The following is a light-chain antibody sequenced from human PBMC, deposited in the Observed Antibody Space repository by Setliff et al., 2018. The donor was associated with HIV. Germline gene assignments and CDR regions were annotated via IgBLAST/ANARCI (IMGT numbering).Light chain of an antibody. CDR2: DVT. J-gene: IGLJ1*01. CDR3: CSYAASQTSYV. V-gene: IGLV2-11*01. Sequence: ALAQPRSVSGSPGQSVTISCTGTSSDVGGYDYVSWFQQPPGKAPLLIIYDVTKRPSGVPDRSSGSRSGNTASLTISGLQADDEASYYCCSYAASQTSYVFGTGTKVTVL. CDR1: SSDVGGYDY.